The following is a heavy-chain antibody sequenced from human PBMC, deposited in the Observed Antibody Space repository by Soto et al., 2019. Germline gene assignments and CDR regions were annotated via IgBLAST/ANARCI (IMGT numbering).Heavy chain of an antibody. J-gene: IGHJ4*02. CDR3: AREGPGVKFDF. CDR2: IIPFGEIT. Sequence: QVQLVQSGSEVKKPGSSVKVSCKASGGPFSSYGLSWVRQAPGQGLEWMGRIIPFGEITNYAQKFQGRVTSTADKSTCTASMELRSLRSDDKAVYYCAREGPGVKFDFWGQGTLVTVSS. D-gene: IGHD3-10*01. CDR1: GGPFSSYG. V-gene: IGHV1-69*04.